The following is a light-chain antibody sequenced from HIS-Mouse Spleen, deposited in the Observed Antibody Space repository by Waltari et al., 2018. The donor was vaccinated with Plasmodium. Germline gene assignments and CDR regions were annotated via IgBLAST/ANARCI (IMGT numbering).Light chain of an antibody. V-gene: IGLV1-44*01. CDR3: AAWDDSLNGVV. CDR2: SNN. Sequence: QSVLTQPPSASGTPGQRLTSSCSGASANLGSDTVTLYQRLPGPPPKLRIYSNNQRPSGVPDRFSGSKSGTSASLAISGLQSEDEADYYCAAWDDSLNGVVFGGGTKLTVL. CDR1: SANLGSDT. J-gene: IGLJ2*01.